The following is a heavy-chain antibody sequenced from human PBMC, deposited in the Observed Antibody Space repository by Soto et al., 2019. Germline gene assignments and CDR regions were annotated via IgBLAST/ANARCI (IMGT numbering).Heavy chain of an antibody. CDR2: ISYDGSNK. Sequence: GGSLRLSCAASGFTFSSYAMRWVRQAPGKGLEWVAVISYDGSNKYYADSVKGRFTISRDNSKNTLYLQMNSLRAEDTAVYYCARPLLWFGELSLWGQGTLVTVSS. CDR1: GFTFSSYA. D-gene: IGHD3-10*01. J-gene: IGHJ4*02. V-gene: IGHV3-30-3*01. CDR3: ARPLLWFGELSL.